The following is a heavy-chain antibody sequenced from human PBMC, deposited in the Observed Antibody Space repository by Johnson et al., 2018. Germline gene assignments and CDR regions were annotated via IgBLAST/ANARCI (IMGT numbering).Heavy chain of an antibody. CDR1: GFTFSSYA. Sequence: QVQLVQSGGGVVQPGRSLRLSCAASGFTFSSYAMHWVRQAPGKGLEWVAVISYDGSNKYYLDSVKGRFTISRDNSKNPLFLQMNSLRADDTAVYYCAKDLAPVHSYYYDSSGYYFDAFDIWGQGTMVTVSS. D-gene: IGHD3-22*01. J-gene: IGHJ3*02. V-gene: IGHV3-30*04. CDR2: ISYDGSNK. CDR3: AKDLAPVHSYYYDSSGYYFDAFDI.